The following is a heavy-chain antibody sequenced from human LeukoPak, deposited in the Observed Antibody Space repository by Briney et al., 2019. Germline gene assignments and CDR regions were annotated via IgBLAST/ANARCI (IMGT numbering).Heavy chain of an antibody. V-gene: IGHV4-34*01. CDR2: INHSGST. D-gene: IGHD3-16*01. Sequence: PSETLSLTCAVYGGSFSGYYWSWIRQPPGKGLEWIGEINHSGSTNYNPSLKSRVTISVDTSKNQFSLKLSSVTAADTAVYYCARGRTKFMITWGQGTLVTVSS. CDR1: GGSFSGYY. CDR3: ARGRTKFMIT. J-gene: IGHJ4*02.